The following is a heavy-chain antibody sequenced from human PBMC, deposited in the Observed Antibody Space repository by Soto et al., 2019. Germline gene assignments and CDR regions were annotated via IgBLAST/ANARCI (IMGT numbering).Heavy chain of an antibody. V-gene: IGHV3-33*01. CDR3: ASCTSSGGLDY. J-gene: IGHJ4*02. CDR2: IWYDGSNK. CDR1: GFTFSSYG. Sequence: QVQLVESGGGVVQPGRSLRLSCAASGFTFSSYGMHWVRQAPGKGLEWVAVIWYDGSNKYYADSVKGRFTISRDNSKNTLYLQMNSLRAEDTAVYYCASCTSSGGLDYWGQGTLVTVSS. D-gene: IGHD2-15*01.